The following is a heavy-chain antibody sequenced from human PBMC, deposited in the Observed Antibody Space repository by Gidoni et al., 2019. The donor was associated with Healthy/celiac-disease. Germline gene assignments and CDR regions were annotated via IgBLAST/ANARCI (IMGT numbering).Heavy chain of an antibody. V-gene: IGHV4-39*07. CDR1: GGSISSSSYY. Sequence: QLQLQESGPGLVKPSETLSLTCTVSGGSISSSSYYGGWIRQPPGKGLEWIGSIYYSGSTYYNPSLKSRVTISVDTSKNQFSLKLSSVTAADTAVYYCARVITNSMVVDYWGQGTLVTVSS. D-gene: IGHD3-3*01. J-gene: IGHJ4*02. CDR3: ARVITNSMVVDY. CDR2: IYYSGST.